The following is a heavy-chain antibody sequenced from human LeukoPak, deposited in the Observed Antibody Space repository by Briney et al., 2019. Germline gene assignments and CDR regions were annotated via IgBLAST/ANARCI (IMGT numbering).Heavy chain of an antibody. D-gene: IGHD1-26*01. Sequence: GGSLRLSCAASGFTFDDYDMHWVRQAPGKGLEWVSLIHRDGRTTYYADSVKGRFAISRDNSRRSLYLQINSLRTEDTALYHCAKTRRSGTEYGDFGHWGQGTLVTVSS. CDR3: AKTRRSGTEYGDFGH. V-gene: IGHV3-43*02. CDR1: GFTFDDYD. J-gene: IGHJ4*02. CDR2: IHRDGRTT.